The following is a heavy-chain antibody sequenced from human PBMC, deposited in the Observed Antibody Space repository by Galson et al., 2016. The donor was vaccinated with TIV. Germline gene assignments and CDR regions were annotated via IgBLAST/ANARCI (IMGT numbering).Heavy chain of an antibody. CDR3: ARSASAGSGWVDP. J-gene: IGHJ5*02. Sequence: QSGAEVKKPGESLRISCKTSGYSFTNYWITWVRQMPGKGLEWMGRIDSRDSYTNYGPTFEGHVTISTGKSISTAYLQWTSLKASDSAIYYCARSASAGSGWVDPWGQGTLVTVSS. CDR2: IDSRDSYT. D-gene: IGHD3-10*01. CDR1: GYSFTNYW. V-gene: IGHV5-10-1*01.